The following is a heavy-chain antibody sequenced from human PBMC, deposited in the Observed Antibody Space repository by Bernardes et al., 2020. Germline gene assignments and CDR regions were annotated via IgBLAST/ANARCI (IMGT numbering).Heavy chain of an antibody. Sequence: SESLSLTCSISGGSMNSYYWSWIRQSPGKRLEWIGYIYYNGNTNYNPSLKSRVTVSVDTSRNQFSLKLSSVSAADTAVYYCARSGSYYQLFDYWGQGILVTVSS. CDR2: IYYNGNT. D-gene: IGHD1-26*01. CDR3: ARSGSYYQLFDY. J-gene: IGHJ4*02. V-gene: IGHV4-59*01. CDR1: GGSMNSYY.